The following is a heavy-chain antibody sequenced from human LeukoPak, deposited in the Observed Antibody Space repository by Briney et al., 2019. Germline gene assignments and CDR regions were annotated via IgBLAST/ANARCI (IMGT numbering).Heavy chain of an antibody. CDR3: AREGNYYGSGSLKTLYYYYGMDV. CDR1: GFTFSGFC. D-gene: IGHD3-10*01. V-gene: IGHV3-7*01. Sequence: GGSLRLSCVASGFTFSGFCMTWVRRAPGKGLEWVANMNQDGSERFYVDSVKGRFTISRDNAKNSLYLQMNSLRAEDTAVYYCAREGNYYGSGSLKTLYYYYGMDVWGQGTTVTVSS. J-gene: IGHJ6*02. CDR2: MNQDGSER.